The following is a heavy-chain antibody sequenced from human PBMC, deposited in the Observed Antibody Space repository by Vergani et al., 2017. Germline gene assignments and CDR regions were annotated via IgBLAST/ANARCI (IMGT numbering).Heavy chain of an antibody. D-gene: IGHD3-22*01. CDR2: IYYSGST. J-gene: IGHJ3*02. V-gene: IGHV4-39*01. Sequence: QLQLQESGPGLVKPSETLSLTCTVSGGSISSSSYYWGWIRPPPGKGLEWIGSIYYSGSTYYNPSLKSRVTISVDTSKNQFSLKLSSVTAADTAVYYCARHLAYYYDSSGYYFGAFDIWGQGTMVTVSS. CDR1: GGSISSSSYY. CDR3: ARHLAYYYDSSGYYFGAFDI.